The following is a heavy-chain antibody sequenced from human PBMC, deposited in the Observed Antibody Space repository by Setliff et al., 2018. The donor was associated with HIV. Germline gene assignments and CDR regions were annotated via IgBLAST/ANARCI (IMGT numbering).Heavy chain of an antibody. Sequence: VASVKVSCKASGGSFDSFAISWVRQAPGQGLEWVGRIIPVFGTANYAQKFQARVTITVDKSTNTAYMALSSLRHDDTAIYYCARGIAATLDYWGQGTLVTVSS. CDR2: IIPVFGTA. D-gene: IGHD6-13*01. CDR3: ARGIAATLDY. CDR1: GGSFDSFA. J-gene: IGHJ4*02. V-gene: IGHV1-69*06.